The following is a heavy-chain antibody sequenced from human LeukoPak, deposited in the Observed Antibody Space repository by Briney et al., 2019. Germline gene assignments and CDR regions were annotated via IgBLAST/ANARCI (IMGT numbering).Heavy chain of an antibody. CDR1: GSTFSSYA. CDR3: ARDDTMVRGVINNYFDY. V-gene: IGHV3-30*04. J-gene: IGHJ4*02. CDR2: ISYDGSNK. Sequence: GGSLRLSCAASGSTFSSYAMHWVRQAPGKGLEWVAVISYDGSNKYYADSVKGRFTISRDNSKNTLYLQMNSLRAEDTAVYYCARDDTMVRGVINNYFDYWGQGTLVTVSS. D-gene: IGHD3-10*01.